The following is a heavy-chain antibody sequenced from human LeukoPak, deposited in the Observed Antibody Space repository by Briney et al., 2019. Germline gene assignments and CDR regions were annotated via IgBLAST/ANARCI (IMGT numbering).Heavy chain of an antibody. CDR3: ARDRGEYFDY. CDR1: GGSISSSSYY. J-gene: IGHJ4*02. V-gene: IGHV4-39*07. Sequence: SETLSLTCTVSGGSISSSSYYWGWIRQPPGKGLEWIGSIYYSGSTYYNPSLKSRVTISVDTSKKQFSLKLSSVTAADTAVYYCARDRGEYFDYWGQGTLVTVSS. CDR2: IYYSGST. D-gene: IGHD3-16*01.